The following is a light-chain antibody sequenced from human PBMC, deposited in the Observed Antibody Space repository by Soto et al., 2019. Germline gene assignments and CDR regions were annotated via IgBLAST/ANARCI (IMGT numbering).Light chain of an antibody. CDR3: QVWDDYII. CDR1: NIGSKS. CDR2: HDT. J-gene: IGLJ2*01. Sequence: SYEPTQPPSVSVAPGKTARITCGGNNIGSKSVHWYQRRPGQAPVLVIYHDTDRPSGTPERFSGSNSGNTATLTISRVDAGDEADYYCQVWDDYIIFGGGTKLTVL. V-gene: IGLV3-21*04.